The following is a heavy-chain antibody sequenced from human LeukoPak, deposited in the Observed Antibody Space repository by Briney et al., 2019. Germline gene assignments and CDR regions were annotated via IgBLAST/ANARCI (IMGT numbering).Heavy chain of an antibody. CDR1: GYTFTSYA. CDR2: INAGNGNT. J-gene: IGHJ6*02. V-gene: IGHV1-3*01. Sequence: ASVKVSCKASGYTFTSYAMHWVRQAPGQRLEWMGWINAGNGNTKYSQKFQGRVTMTRNTSISTAYMELSSLRSEDTAVYYCARKEAPYYYGMDVWGQGTTVTVSS. CDR3: ARKEAPYYYGMDV.